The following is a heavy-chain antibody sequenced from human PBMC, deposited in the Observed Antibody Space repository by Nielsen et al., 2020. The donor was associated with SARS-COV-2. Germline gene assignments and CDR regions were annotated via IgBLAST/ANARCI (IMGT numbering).Heavy chain of an antibody. D-gene: IGHD6-13*01. V-gene: IGHV3-11*01. Sequence: GESLKISCAASGFTFSDYYMSWIRQAPGKGLEWVSYISSSGSTIYYADSVKGRFTISRDNAKNSLYLQMNSLRAEDTAVYYCAKDRYSSSFDYWGQGTLVTVSS. CDR3: AKDRYSSSFDY. J-gene: IGHJ4*02. CDR2: ISSSGSTI. CDR1: GFTFSDYY.